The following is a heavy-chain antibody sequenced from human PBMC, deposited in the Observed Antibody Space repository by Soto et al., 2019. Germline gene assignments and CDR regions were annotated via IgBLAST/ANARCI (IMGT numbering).Heavy chain of an antibody. Sequence: PGGSLRLSCAASGFTFSSYSMNWVRQAPGKGLEWVSSISSSSSYIYYADSVKGRFTISRDNAKNSLYLQMNSLRAEDTAVYYCAREGEMATISREYWGQGTLVTVSS. CDR3: AREGEMATISREY. V-gene: IGHV3-21*01. CDR1: GFTFSSYS. J-gene: IGHJ4*02. D-gene: IGHD5-12*01. CDR2: ISSSSSYI.